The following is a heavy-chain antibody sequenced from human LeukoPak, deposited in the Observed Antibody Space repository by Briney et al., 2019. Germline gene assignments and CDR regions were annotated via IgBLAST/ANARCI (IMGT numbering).Heavy chain of an antibody. V-gene: IGHV1-2*04. CDR1: GYTFTGYY. CDR3: ARGVAAAGKDFDY. Sequence: ASVKVSCKASGYTFTGYYMHWVRQAPGQGLEWMGWINSNSGGTNYAQKFQGWVTMTRDTPISTAYMELSRLRSDDTAVYYCARGVAAAGKDFDYWGQGTLVTVSS. CDR2: INSNSGGT. J-gene: IGHJ4*02. D-gene: IGHD6-13*01.